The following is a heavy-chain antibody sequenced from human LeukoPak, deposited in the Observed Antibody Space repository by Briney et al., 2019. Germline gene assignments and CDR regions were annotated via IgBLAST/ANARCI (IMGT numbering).Heavy chain of an antibody. Sequence: SETLSLTCTVSGGSVSDHYWNWVRQPPGKGPEWIGYTYNSGSTNYNPSLKNRLTISVDTSKNQFSLKLSSATAADAAVYYCARHTDSWYFDSWGQGTLVTVSS. CDR2: TYNSGST. J-gene: IGHJ4*02. CDR3: ARHTDSWYFDS. CDR1: GGSVSDHY. D-gene: IGHD4-11*01. V-gene: IGHV4-59*08.